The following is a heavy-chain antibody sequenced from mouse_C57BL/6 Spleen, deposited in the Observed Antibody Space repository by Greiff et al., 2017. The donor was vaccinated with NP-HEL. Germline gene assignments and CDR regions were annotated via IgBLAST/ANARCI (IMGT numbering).Heavy chain of an antibody. J-gene: IGHJ1*03. CDR2: IDPSDSET. D-gene: IGHD2-1*01. CDR3: ARRDGNYPYWYFDV. CDR1: GYTFTSYW. V-gene: IGHV1-52*01. Sequence: QVQLQQPGAELVRPGSSVKLSCKASGYTFTSYWMHWVKQRPIQGLEWIGNIDPSDSETHYNQKFKDKATLTVDKSSSTAYMQLSSLTSEDSAVYYCARRDGNYPYWYFDVWGTGTTVTVSS.